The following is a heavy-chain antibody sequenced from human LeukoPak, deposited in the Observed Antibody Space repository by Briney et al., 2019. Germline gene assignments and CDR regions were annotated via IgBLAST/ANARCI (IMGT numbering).Heavy chain of an antibody. Sequence: GGSLRLSCAASGFTFSSYAMSWVRQAPGKGLEWVSAISGSGGSTYYADSVKGRFTISRDNSKNTLYLQMNSLRAEDTAVYHCAREDEWDQRYFDYWGQGTLVTVSS. V-gene: IGHV3-23*01. CDR3: AREDEWDQRYFDY. J-gene: IGHJ4*02. CDR2: ISGSGGST. CDR1: GFTFSSYA. D-gene: IGHD1-26*01.